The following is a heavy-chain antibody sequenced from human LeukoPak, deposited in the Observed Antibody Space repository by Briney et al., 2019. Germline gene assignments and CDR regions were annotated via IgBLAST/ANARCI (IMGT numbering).Heavy chain of an antibody. V-gene: IGHV4-59*11. CDR2: IYYSGST. CDR3: AYGQQLAPFDY. D-gene: IGHD6-13*01. CDR1: GGSISSHY. Sequence: SETLSLTCTVSGGSISSHYWSWIRQPPGKGLEWIGYIYYSGSTNYNPSLKSRVTISVDTSKNQFSLKLSSVTAADTAVYYCAYGQQLAPFDYWGQGTLVTVSS. J-gene: IGHJ4*02.